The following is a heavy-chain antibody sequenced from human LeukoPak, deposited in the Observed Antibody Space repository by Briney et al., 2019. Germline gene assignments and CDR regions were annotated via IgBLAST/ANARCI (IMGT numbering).Heavy chain of an antibody. D-gene: IGHD5-18*01. CDR3: ARGVYSYGYFDY. Sequence: PSETLSLTCTVSGDSVRSGSYYWSWIRQPPGKGLEWIGYIYYSGSTNYNPSLKSRVTISVDTSKNQFSLKLSSVTAADTAVYYCARGVYSYGYFDYWGQGTLVTVSS. J-gene: IGHJ4*02. CDR1: GDSVRSGSYY. V-gene: IGHV4-61*01. CDR2: IYYSGST.